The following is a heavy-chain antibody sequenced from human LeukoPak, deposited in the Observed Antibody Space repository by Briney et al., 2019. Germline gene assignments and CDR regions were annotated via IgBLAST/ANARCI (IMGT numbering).Heavy chain of an antibody. V-gene: IGHV4-34*01. CDR3: ARDLSSSSWFWNWFDP. D-gene: IGHD6-13*01. J-gene: IGHJ5*02. CDR2: VHYSGSA. Sequence: PSETLSLTCAVYGGSFSGYYWTWIRQSPGRGLEWIGEVHYSGSATYNPSLKSRVSMSIDTSKNQLSLKLGSVTATDTAVYYCARDLSSSSWFWNWFDPWGQGTLVTVSS. CDR1: GGSFSGYY.